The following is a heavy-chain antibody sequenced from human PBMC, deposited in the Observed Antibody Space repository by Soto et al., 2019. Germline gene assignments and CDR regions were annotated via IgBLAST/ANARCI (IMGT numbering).Heavy chain of an antibody. D-gene: IGHD3-10*01. Sequence: VKVSCKASGYTFTSYDINWVRQATGQGLEWMGWMNPNSGNTGYAQKFQGRVTMTRNTSISIAYMELSSLRSEDTAVYYCARLVIGAQDYYYYYMDVWGKGATVTVSS. CDR3: ARLVIGAQDYYYYYMDV. CDR1: GYTFTSYD. CDR2: MNPNSGNT. V-gene: IGHV1-8*01. J-gene: IGHJ6*03.